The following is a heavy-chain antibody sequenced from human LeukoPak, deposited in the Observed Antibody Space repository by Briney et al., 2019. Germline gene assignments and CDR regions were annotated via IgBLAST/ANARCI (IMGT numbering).Heavy chain of an antibody. CDR2: IKQDGNEK. CDR3: AREDDWNYEDY. Sequence: PGGSLRLSCVASGFTFSSYWMSWVRQAPGKGLEWVANIKQDGNEKYYVNSVKGRFTISRDNAKNSLYLQMNSLRAEDTAIYYCAREDDWNYEDYWGQGTLVTVSS. V-gene: IGHV3-7*01. J-gene: IGHJ4*02. D-gene: IGHD1-7*01. CDR1: GFTFSSYW.